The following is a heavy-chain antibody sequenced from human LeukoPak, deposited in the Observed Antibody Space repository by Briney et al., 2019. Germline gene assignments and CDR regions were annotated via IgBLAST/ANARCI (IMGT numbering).Heavy chain of an antibody. D-gene: IGHD3-22*01. CDR3: VRRASYYDGLDY. CDR2: IFPGDSDT. J-gene: IGHJ4*02. Sequence: GESLKISCKGSGYRFTTYWIGWVRQMPGKGLEWMGIIFPGDSDTTYNPSFQGQVTISADKSISTAYLQWSSLKTSDTAMYYCVRRASYYDGLDYWGQGTLVTVSS. CDR1: GYRFTTYW. V-gene: IGHV5-51*01.